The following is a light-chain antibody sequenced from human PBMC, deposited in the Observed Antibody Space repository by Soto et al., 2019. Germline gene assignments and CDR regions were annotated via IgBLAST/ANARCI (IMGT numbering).Light chain of an antibody. V-gene: IGLV4-69*01. CDR3: QTWVTGIQV. CDR2: LNSDGSH. CDR1: SGHSRYA. J-gene: IGLJ2*01. Sequence: QSVLTQSPSASASLGASVKLTCTLSSGHSRYAIAWRQKRPEKGPRYLMKLNSDGSHSKGDGIPDRFSGSSSGAERYLTISSLQSEDEADFYCQTWVTGIQVFGGGTKVTVL.